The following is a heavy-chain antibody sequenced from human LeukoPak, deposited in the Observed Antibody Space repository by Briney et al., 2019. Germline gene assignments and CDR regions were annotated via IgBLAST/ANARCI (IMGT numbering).Heavy chain of an antibody. D-gene: IGHD3-16*01. V-gene: IGHV1-18*01. CDR2: ISAYNRNT. J-gene: IGHJ4*02. CDR3: ARVSLGVAQLDY. CDR1: GYIFTSYG. Sequence: GASVRVSCKASGYIFTSYGIRWVRQAPGHALEWMGWISAYNRNTNYAQKLQGRVTMTTDTSTSTAYMALRTLRSDDTAVYYCARVSLGVAQLDYWGQGTLVTVSS.